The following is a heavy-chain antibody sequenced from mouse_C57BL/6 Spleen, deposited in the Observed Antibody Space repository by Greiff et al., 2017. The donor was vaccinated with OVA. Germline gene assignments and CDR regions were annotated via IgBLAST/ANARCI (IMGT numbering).Heavy chain of an antibody. CDR1: GYTFTDYY. V-gene: IGHV1-77*01. CDR3: ARRISDYYGSSYEYFDV. CDR2: IGPGSGST. Sequence: VQLQQSGAELVKPGASVKISCKASGYTFTDYYINWVKQRPGQGLEWIGKIGPGSGSTYYNEKFKGKATLTADKSSSTAYMQLSSLTSEDSAVYFCARRISDYYGSSYEYFDVWGTGTTVTVSS. J-gene: IGHJ1*03. D-gene: IGHD1-1*01.